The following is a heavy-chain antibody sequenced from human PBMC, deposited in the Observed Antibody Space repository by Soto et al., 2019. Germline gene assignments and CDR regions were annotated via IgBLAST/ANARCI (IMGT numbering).Heavy chain of an antibody. CDR2: MNPINGAT. CDR3: GRGPSPRAPAGGTPYYYAMDV. V-gene: IGHV1-8*02. D-gene: IGHD6-13*01. J-gene: IGHJ6*02. CDR1: GYDFTAYD. Sequence: XSVKVSCETSGYDFTAYDINWVRQASGQGLEWMGWMNPINGATGSARRFQGRVSMTRNTATGTAYLELTSLRSEDTGVYYCGRGPSPRAPAGGTPYYYAMDVWGQGTTVTVSS.